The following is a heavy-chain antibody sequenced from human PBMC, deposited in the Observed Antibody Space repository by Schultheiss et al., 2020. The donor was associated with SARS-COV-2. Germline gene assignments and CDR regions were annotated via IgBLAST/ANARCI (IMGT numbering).Heavy chain of an antibody. CDR3: ARGSYGSERGMDV. CDR1: GYTFTGYY. J-gene: IGHJ6*02. D-gene: IGHD3-10*01. V-gene: IGHV1-2*02. CDR2: INPNSGGT. Sequence: ASVKVSCKASGYTFTGYYMHWVRQAPGQRLEWMGWINPNSGGTNYAQKFQGRVTMTRDTSISTAYMELSRLRSDDTAVYYCARGSYGSERGMDVWGQGTAVTVSS.